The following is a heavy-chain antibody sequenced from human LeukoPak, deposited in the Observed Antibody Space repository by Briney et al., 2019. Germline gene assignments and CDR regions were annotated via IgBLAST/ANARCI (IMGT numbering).Heavy chain of an antibody. Sequence: KPGGSLRLSCAASGFTFSDYYMSWIRQAPGKGLEWVSYISSSGSTIYYADSVKGRFTISRDNAKNSVYLQMNSLRAEDTAVYYCARFDYGGNTRAFDIWGQGTMVTVSS. CDR3: ARFDYGGNTRAFDI. J-gene: IGHJ3*02. CDR1: GFTFSDYY. D-gene: IGHD4-23*01. CDR2: ISSSGSTI. V-gene: IGHV3-11*04.